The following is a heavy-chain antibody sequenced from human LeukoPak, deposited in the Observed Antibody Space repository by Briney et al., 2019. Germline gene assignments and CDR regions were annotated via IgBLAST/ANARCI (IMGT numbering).Heavy chain of an antibody. CDR3: ARDRHYSDTTTYYFAY. D-gene: IGHD2/OR15-2a*01. CDR1: GFTFSSYW. Sequence: PGGSLRLSCAASGFTFSSYWMHWVRQAPGKGLVWVSHIKSDGSSTSYADSVKGRFTISRDNAKNTLYLQMNSLRAEDTAVYYCARDRHYSDTTTYYFAYWGQGTLVTVSS. CDR2: IKSDGSST. V-gene: IGHV3-74*01. J-gene: IGHJ4*02.